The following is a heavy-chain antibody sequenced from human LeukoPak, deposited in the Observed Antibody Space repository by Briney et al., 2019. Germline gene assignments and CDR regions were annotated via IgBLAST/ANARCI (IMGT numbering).Heavy chain of an antibody. V-gene: IGHV3-11*04. CDR2: ISSSGNTI. CDR1: GFTFSDYY. CDR3: ARDSGHAFDI. D-gene: IGHD2-15*01. Sequence: GGSLRLSCAASGFTFSDYYMSWIRQAPGKGLEWVSYISSSGNTIYYADSVKGRFTISRDNAKNSLYLQMSSLRDEDTAVYFCARDSGHAFDIWGQGTMVTVSS. J-gene: IGHJ3*02.